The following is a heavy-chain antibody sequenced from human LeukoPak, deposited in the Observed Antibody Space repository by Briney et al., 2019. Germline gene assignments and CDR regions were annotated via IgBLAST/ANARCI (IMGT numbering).Heavy chain of an antibody. V-gene: IGHV1-46*01. D-gene: IGHD3-10*01. CDR3: ARAPMVRGVIIDH. Sequence: ASVKVSCKASGYTFTSYYMHWVRQAPGQGLEWMGIINPSGGSTSYAQKLQGRVTMTTDTSTSTAYMELRSLRSDDTAVYYCARAPMVRGVIIDHWGQGTLVTVSS. J-gene: IGHJ4*02. CDR2: INPSGGST. CDR1: GYTFTSYY.